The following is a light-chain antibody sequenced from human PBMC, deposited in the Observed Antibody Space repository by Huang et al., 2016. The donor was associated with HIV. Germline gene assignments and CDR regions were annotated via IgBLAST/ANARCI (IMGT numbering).Light chain of an antibody. Sequence: EIVFTQSPAPLSLSPGERATLSCRASQSVSSYLAWYQQKPGQAPRLRIYDVSNRATGIPYFTLTISSLEPEDFAVYYCQQRSNWPAFGQGTRLEIK. J-gene: IGKJ5*01. V-gene: IGKV3-11*01. CDR2: DVS. CDR3: QQRSNWPA. CDR1: QSVSSY.